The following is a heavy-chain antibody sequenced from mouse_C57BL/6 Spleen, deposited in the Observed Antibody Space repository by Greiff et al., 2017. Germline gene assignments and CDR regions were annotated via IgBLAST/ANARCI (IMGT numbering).Heavy chain of an antibody. J-gene: IGHJ4*01. Sequence: VKLMESGGGLVKPGGSLILSCAASGFTFSSYAMSWVRQTPEKRLEWVATISDGGSYTYYPDNVKGRFTISRDNAKNNLYLQMSHLKSEDTAMYYCARDGYPTFYAMDYWGQGTSVTVSS. V-gene: IGHV5-4*01. D-gene: IGHD2-2*01. CDR2: ISDGGSYT. CDR3: ARDGYPTFYAMDY. CDR1: GFTFSSYA.